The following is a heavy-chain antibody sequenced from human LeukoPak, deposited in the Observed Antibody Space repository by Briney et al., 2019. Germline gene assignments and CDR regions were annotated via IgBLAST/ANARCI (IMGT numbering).Heavy chain of an antibody. CDR3: AREAYDSSGSYFDY. D-gene: IGHD3-22*01. CDR2: IYYSGST. V-gene: IGHV4-31*03. Sequence: SETLSLTCTVSGGSISSGGYYWSWIRQHPGKGLEWIGYIYYSGSTYYNPSLKSRATISVDTSKNQFSLKLSSVTAADTAVYYCAREAYDSSGSYFDYWGQGTLVTVSS. J-gene: IGHJ4*02. CDR1: GGSISSGGYY.